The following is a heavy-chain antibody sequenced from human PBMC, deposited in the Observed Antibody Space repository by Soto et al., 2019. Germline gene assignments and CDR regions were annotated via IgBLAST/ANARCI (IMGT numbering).Heavy chain of an antibody. Sequence: ASVKVSCKASGYTFTSYGISWVRQAPGQGLEWMGWISAYNGNTNYAQKLQGRVTMTTDTSTSTAYMELRSLRSDDTAMYYCARDSVLAARGYFDYWGQGTLVTVSS. CDR1: GYTFTSYG. D-gene: IGHD6-6*01. CDR3: ARDSVLAARGYFDY. J-gene: IGHJ4*02. V-gene: IGHV1-18*01. CDR2: ISAYNGNT.